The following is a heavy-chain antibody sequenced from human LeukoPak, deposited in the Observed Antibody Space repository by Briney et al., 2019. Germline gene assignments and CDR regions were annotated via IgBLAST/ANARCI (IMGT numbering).Heavy chain of an antibody. J-gene: IGHJ5*02. CDR1: GGSIISGGYY. D-gene: IGHD3-10*01. V-gene: IGHV4-30-2*01. Sequence: SETLSLTCTVSGGSIISGGYYWSWIRQPPGKGLEWIGYIYYSGSTYYSPSLKSRVTISVDTSKNQFSLKLSSVTAADTAVYYCARRPSGFDPWGQGTLVTVSS. CDR2: IYYSGST. CDR3: ARRPSGFDP.